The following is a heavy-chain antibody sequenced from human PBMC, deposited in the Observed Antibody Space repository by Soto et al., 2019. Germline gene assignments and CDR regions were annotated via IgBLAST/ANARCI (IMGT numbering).Heavy chain of an antibody. CDR2: IIPLFGTT. J-gene: IGHJ6*02. CDR1: GDTFKNCV. Sequence: QVQVVQSGVEVRRPGSSVKVSCKASGDTFKNCVISWVRQAPGQGLEWMGGIIPLFGTTAFARRFQGRLTIPTDESTPTAYMELSRLRSEDTATYYCAAELGFGKLSVVWGQGTTVIVSS. CDR3: AAELGFGKLSVV. D-gene: IGHD3-10*01. V-gene: IGHV1-69*01.